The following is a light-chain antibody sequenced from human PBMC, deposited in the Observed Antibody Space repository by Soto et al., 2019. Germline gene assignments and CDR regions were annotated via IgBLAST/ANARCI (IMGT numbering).Light chain of an antibody. Sequence: EIVLTQSPGTLSLSPGERATLSCRASQSIRSNFLAWYQQKPGQSPRVVIHGASSTATGIPDRFSGSASGTDFTLTLSRLEPEDFAVYYCQQYGGSPWTFGQGTKVEI. CDR1: QSIRSNF. J-gene: IGKJ1*01. CDR2: GAS. CDR3: QQYGGSPWT. V-gene: IGKV3-20*01.